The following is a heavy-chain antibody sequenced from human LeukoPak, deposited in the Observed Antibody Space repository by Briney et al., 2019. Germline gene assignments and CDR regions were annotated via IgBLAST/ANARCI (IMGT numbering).Heavy chain of an antibody. D-gene: IGHD6-19*01. CDR2: IYYSGST. V-gene: IGHV4-59*12. J-gene: IGHJ4*02. Sequence: SETLSLTCTVSGGSISNYYWSWIRQPQGKGLEWIGDIYYSGSTNYNPSLKSRVTISVDTSKNLFSLNLSSVTAADTAVYYCAREQSASSRYYFDYWGQGTLVSVSS. CDR1: GGSISNYY. CDR3: AREQSASSRYYFDY.